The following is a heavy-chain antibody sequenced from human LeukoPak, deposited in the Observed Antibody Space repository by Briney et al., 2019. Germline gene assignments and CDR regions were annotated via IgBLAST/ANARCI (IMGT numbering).Heavy chain of an antibody. D-gene: IGHD3-9*01. J-gene: IGHJ6*04. V-gene: IGHV3-21*01. Sequence: GASLRLSCAASGFTFSSYAMSWVRQAPGKGLEWVSSISSSSSYIYYADSVKGRFTISRDNAKNSLYLQMNSLRAEDTAVYYCARDGVLYYDILTGYSGYYYYGMDVWGKGTTVTVSS. CDR2: ISSSSSYI. CDR1: GFTFSSYA. CDR3: ARDGVLYYDILTGYSGYYYYGMDV.